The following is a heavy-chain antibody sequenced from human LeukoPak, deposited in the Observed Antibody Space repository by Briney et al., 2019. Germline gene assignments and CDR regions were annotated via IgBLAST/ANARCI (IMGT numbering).Heavy chain of an antibody. J-gene: IGHJ4*02. D-gene: IGHD1-1*01. CDR2: IQTADSET. Sequence: GESLKISCKGSGYRFSDFWVGWARQVPGKGLEWMGIIQTADSETSYNPSFQGRVIISADKSLNTAHLQWSSLTASDTAIYYCARRMRLSWNPNLWSFDYWGQGTLVSVSS. V-gene: IGHV5-51*01. CDR3: ARRMRLSWNPNLWSFDY. CDR1: GYRFSDFW.